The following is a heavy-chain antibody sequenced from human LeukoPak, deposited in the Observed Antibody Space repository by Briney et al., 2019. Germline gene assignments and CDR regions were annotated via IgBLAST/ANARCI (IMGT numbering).Heavy chain of an antibody. CDR2: IYYSGST. CDR3: ARRVGANIKRLNWFDP. Sequence: SETLSLTCTVSGCSISSSSYYWGWIRQPPGKGLEWIGSIYYSGSTYYNPSLKSRVTISVDTSKNQFSLKLSSVTAADTAVYYCARRVGANIKRLNWFDPWGQGTLVTVSS. D-gene: IGHD1-26*01. J-gene: IGHJ5*02. CDR1: GCSISSSSYY. V-gene: IGHV4-39*01.